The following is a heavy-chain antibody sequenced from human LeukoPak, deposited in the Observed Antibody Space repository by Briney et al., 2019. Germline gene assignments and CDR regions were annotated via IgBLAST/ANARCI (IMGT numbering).Heavy chain of an antibody. Sequence: SETLSLTCAVYGGSFSGYYWSWIRQPPGKGLEWIGEINHSGSTNYNPSLKSRVTISVDTSKNQFSLKLSSVTAADTAVYHCARGRVYYYDSSGYFWPAHDYWGQGTLVTVSS. D-gene: IGHD3-22*01. CDR3: ARGRVYYYDSSGYFWPAHDY. J-gene: IGHJ4*02. CDR1: GGSFSGYY. CDR2: INHSGST. V-gene: IGHV4-34*01.